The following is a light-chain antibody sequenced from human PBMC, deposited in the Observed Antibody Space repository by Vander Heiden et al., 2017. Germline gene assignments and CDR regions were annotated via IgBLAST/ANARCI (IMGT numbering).Light chain of an antibody. J-gene: IGLJ3*02. V-gene: IGLV1-44*01. Sequence: SILTQPPSASVTPGQRVTISCSGSTSNNGRHTVGWYQQLPGTAPKLLIYSNNQRPSGVPGRFSGSKSGTSASLAISGLQSVDEADYYCAAWDDSLHAWVFGGGTKLTVL. CDR1: TSNNGRHT. CDR3: AAWDDSLHAWV. CDR2: SNN.